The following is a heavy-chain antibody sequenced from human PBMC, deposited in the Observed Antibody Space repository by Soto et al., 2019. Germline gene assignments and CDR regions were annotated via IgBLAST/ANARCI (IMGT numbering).Heavy chain of an antibody. Sequence: QVQLVESGGDVVQPGGSLRLSCEASGFTFSNYGMHWARQALGQGLEWVTAILYDGSNKYYADYVKGRFTISRDNSKNTLYLQMNSLRHEGTAVYYCAGGIYYLDYCGQGTRVTVSS. V-gene: IGHV3-33*01. D-gene: IGHD1-26*01. CDR1: GFTFSNYG. J-gene: IGHJ4*02. CDR2: ILYDGSNK. CDR3: AGGIYYLDY.